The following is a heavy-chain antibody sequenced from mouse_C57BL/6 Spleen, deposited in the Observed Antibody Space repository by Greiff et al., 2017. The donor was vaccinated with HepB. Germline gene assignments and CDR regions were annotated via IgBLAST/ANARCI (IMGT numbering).Heavy chain of an antibody. J-gene: IGHJ1*03. Sequence: VQLKQPGAELVKPGASVKMSCKASGYTFTSYWITWVKQRPGQGLEWIGDIYPGSGSTNYNEKFKSKATLTVDTSSSTAYMQLSSLTSEDSAVYYCARRGYSYWYFDVWGTGTTVTVSS. D-gene: IGHD2-3*01. V-gene: IGHV1-55*01. CDR1: GYTFTSYW. CDR2: IYPGSGST. CDR3: ARRGYSYWYFDV.